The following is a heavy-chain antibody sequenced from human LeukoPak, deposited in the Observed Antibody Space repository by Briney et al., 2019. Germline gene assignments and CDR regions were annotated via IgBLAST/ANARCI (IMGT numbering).Heavy chain of an antibody. CDR2: ITTTGATT. CDR3: TIMHGYYDGSGYWDQ. Sequence: GGSLRLSCAASGFTFGSYGMSWVRQAPGKGQEWVSFITTTGATTSYADSVKGRFTISRDNARDTLYMQMNSLRDEDTALYYCTIMHGYYDGSGYWDQWGQGTLVTVSS. D-gene: IGHD3-22*01. J-gene: IGHJ4*02. CDR1: GFTFGSYG. V-gene: IGHV3-23*01.